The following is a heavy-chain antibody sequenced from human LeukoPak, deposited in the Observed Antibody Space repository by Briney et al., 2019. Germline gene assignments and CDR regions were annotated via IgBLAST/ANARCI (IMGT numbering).Heavy chain of an antibody. CDR3: ARDSPYYYGSGSATYYMDV. CDR2: IYYSGST. V-gene: IGHV4-59*01. D-gene: IGHD3-10*01. CDR1: GGSISSYY. J-gene: IGHJ6*03. Sequence: PSETLSLTCTVSGGSISSYYWSWIRQPPGKGLEWIGYIYYSGSTNYNPSLKSRVTISVDTSKNQFSLKLSSVTAADTAVYYCARDSPYYYGSGSATYYMDVWGKGTTVTISS.